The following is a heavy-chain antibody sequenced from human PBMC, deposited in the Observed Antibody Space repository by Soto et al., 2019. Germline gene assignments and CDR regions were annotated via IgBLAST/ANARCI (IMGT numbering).Heavy chain of an antibody. CDR1: GVKCGRFA. CDR2: LVGDGSDK. Sequence: TGRSLRVCYRAAGVKCGRFAMSWVRQAPGKGLQWVSGLVGDGSDKNYADSVRGRFTISRDNSKNTLYLQMNSLRAEDTAVYYCARDKIPYYDFWSGYFSHYYYYSGMDVWGQGTTVTVSS. V-gene: IGHV3-23*01. D-gene: IGHD3-3*01. CDR3: ARDKIPYYDFWSGYFSHYYYYSGMDV. J-gene: IGHJ6*02.